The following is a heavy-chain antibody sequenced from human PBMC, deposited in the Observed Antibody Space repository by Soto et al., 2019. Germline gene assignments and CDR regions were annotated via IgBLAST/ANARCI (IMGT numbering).Heavy chain of an antibody. CDR3: AREGSRPYYYDGMDV. V-gene: IGHV1-18*01. D-gene: IGHD1-26*01. J-gene: IGHJ6*02. CDR2: ISAYNGNT. CDR1: GYTFTSYG. Sequence: ASVKVSCKASGYTFTSYGFSWVRQAPGQGLEWMGWISAYNGNTNYAQKLQGRVTMTTDTSTSTAYMELRSLRSDDTAVYYCAREGSRPYYYDGMDVWGQGTTVTVS.